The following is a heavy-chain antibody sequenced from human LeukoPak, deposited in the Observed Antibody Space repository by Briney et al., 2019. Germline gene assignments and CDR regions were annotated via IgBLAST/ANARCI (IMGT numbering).Heavy chain of an antibody. CDR3: ARVVDSSGYPYYYYYMDV. CDR2: IYYSGST. V-gene: IGHV4-39*07. Sequence: SETLSLTCTVSGGSISISSYYWGWIRQPPGKGLEWIRSIYYSGSTYYNPSLKSRVTISVDTSKNQFSLKLSSVTAADTAVYYCARVVDSSGYPYYYYYMDVWGKGTTVTISS. J-gene: IGHJ6*03. CDR1: GGSISISSYY. D-gene: IGHD3-22*01.